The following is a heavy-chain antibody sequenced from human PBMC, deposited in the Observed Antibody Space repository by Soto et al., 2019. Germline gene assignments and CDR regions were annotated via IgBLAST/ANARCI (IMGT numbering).Heavy chain of an antibody. V-gene: IGHV4-31*03. CDR2: IYFTGGT. Sequence: SETLSLTCTVSGGLISSGGYYWSWIRQHPGKGLEWIGYIYFTGGTYYNPSLKSRVTISLDTSKNQFSLKLSSVTAADTAVYYCARGYDSSGYPGYWGQGTLVTVSS. D-gene: IGHD3-22*01. J-gene: IGHJ4*02. CDR1: GGLISSGGYY. CDR3: ARGYDSSGYPGY.